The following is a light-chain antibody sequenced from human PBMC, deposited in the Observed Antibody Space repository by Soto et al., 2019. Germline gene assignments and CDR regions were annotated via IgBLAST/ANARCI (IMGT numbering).Light chain of an antibody. CDR2: NNN. J-gene: IGLJ1*01. CDR1: SSNIGSNY. CDR3: SSWDGSLSGYV. V-gene: IGLV1-47*02. Sequence: QSVLTQPPSASGTPGQGVTISCSGSSSNIGSNYVYWYQQLPGTAPKLRIYNNNQRPSGVPDRFSASKSGNSASLAIRGLRSDDEADYYCSSWDGSLSGYVFGAGTKLTVL.